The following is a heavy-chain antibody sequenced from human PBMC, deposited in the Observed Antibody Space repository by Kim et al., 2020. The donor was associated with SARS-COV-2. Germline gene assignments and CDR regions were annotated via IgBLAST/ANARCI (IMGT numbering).Heavy chain of an antibody. V-gene: IGHV3-48*02. CDR2: ISSSSSTI. J-gene: IGHJ6*02. CDR1: GFTFSSYS. Sequence: GGSLRLSCAASGFTFSSYSMHWVRQAPGKGLEWVSYISSSSSTIYYADSVKGRFTISRDNAKNSLYLQMNSLRDEDTAVYYCARDTVYDFWSGYYYGMDVLGQGTTVTVSS. D-gene: IGHD3-3*01. CDR3: ARDTVYDFWSGYYYGMDV.